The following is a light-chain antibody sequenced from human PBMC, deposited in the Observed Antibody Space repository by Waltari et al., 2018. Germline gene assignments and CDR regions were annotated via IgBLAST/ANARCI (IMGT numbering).Light chain of an antibody. CDR1: NSNIGSGYE. J-gene: IGLJ2*01. CDR2: GNP. CDR3: QSYDSSLGGSV. Sequence: QSVLTPPPSVPGAPGHSVTISRPVTNSNIGSGYELTWYQQLPGEAPKRLIYGNPNRPSGVPGRVSGSKSGTSASLDITGLQAEDEADYYWQSYDSSLGGSVFGGGTKLTVL. V-gene: IGLV1-40*01.